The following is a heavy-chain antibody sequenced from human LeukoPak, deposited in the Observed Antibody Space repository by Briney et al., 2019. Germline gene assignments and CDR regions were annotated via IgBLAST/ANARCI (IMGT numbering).Heavy chain of an antibody. CDR3: VRGVSGWYGFDY. CDR2: INLSGGT. CDR1: GGSFSGYY. Sequence: SETLSLTCAVHGGSFSGYYWTWIRQPPGKGLEWIGGINLSGGTKYNPSLNSRVTISAETSNNQFFLKLNSVTGADTAVYYCVRGVSGWYGFDYWGQGTLVTVSS. D-gene: IGHD6-19*01. J-gene: IGHJ4*02. V-gene: IGHV4-34*01.